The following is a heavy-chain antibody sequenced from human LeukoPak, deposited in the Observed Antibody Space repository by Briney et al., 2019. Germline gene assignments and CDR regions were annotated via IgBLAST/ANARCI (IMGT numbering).Heavy chain of an antibody. CDR3: ARDPLAASAPGYFDY. CDR2: IIPILTTT. CDR1: GGTFNNFG. Sequence: SVNVSCKASGGTFNNFGISWVRQAPGQGLEWMGVIIPILTTTHYAQKFKGRVTIIADESTSTASLELSSLTSEDTAVYYCARDPLAASAPGYFDYWGQGTLVTVSS. D-gene: IGHD6-13*01. V-gene: IGHV1-69*01. J-gene: IGHJ4*02.